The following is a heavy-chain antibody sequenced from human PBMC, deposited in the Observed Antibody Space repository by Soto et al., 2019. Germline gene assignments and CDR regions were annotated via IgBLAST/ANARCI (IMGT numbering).Heavy chain of an antibody. CDR1: GYTLTELS. D-gene: IGHD2-2*01. V-gene: IGHV1-24*01. J-gene: IGHJ3*02. CDR2: FDPEDGET. CDR3: NVVVQAAQRGVVYAFDI. Sequence: ASVKVSCKVSGYTLTELSMHWVRQAPGKGLEWMGGFDPEDGETIYAQKFQGRVTMTEDTSTDTAYMELSSLRSEDTAVYYCNVVVQAAQRGVVYAFDIWGQGTMVTVSS.